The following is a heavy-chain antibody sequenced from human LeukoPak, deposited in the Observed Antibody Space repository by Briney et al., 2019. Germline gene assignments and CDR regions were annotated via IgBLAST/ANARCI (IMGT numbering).Heavy chain of an antibody. CDR2: ISGSGGST. J-gene: IGHJ1*01. D-gene: IGHD2-8*01. CDR1: GFTFTSYA. V-gene: IGHV3-23*01. CDR3: AKDLPNPGTSRHFQY. Sequence: PGGSLRLSCAASGFTFTSYALSWVPQAPGEGLEWVSSISGSGGSTYYADSVKGRFTISRDNSKNTLYLQMNSLRAEDTAVYYCAKDLPNPGTSRHFQYWGQGTLVTVSS.